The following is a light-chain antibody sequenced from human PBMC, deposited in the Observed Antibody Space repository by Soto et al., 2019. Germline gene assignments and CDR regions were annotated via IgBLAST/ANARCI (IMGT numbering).Light chain of an antibody. CDR1: QSVSSN. J-gene: IGKJ4*01. V-gene: IGKV3-15*01. CDR3: QQYNVWPLT. Sequence: EIVMTQSPATLSVSPGERATLSCRASQSVSSNLAWSQQKPGQTPKLLIYVASTRATGIPARFSGSGSGTEFTLTISSLHSEDFAVSYCQQYNVWPLTFGGGTKAEFK. CDR2: VAS.